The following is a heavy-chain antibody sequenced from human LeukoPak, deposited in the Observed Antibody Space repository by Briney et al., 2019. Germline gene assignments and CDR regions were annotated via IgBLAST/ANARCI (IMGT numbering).Heavy chain of an antibody. J-gene: IGHJ4*02. Sequence: SETLSLTCTVSGGSISSYYWSWIRQPAGKGLEWIGRIYTSGSTNYNPSLKSRVTMSVDTSKNQFSLKLSSVTAADTAVYYCARGPPTYYYGSGTYYINYWGQGTLVTVSS. CDR2: IYTSGST. CDR1: GGSISSYY. D-gene: IGHD3-10*01. CDR3: ARGPPTYYYGSGTYYINY. V-gene: IGHV4-4*07.